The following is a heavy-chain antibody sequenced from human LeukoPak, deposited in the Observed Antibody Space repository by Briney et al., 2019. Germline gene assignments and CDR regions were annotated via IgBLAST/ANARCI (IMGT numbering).Heavy chain of an antibody. CDR1: GYTFTRHY. V-gene: IGHV1-2*02. CDR3: ATNYYDSSGYYHFHH. CDR2: INPNSGGT. J-gene: IGHJ1*01. Sequence: ASVKVSCKASGYTFTRHYMQWVRQVPGQGLEWMGIINPNSGGTNYAQKFQGRVTMTRDTSISTAYMELSRLRSDDTAVYYCATNYYDSSGYYHFHHWGQGTLVTVSS. D-gene: IGHD3-22*01.